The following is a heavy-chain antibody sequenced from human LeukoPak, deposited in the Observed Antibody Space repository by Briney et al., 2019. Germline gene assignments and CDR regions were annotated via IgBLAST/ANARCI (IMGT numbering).Heavy chain of an antibody. CDR3: ARHSGLRSPFDP. V-gene: IGHV4-34*01. CDR1: GGSFSGYY. Sequence: SETLSLTCAVYGGSFSGYYWSWIRQPPGKGLEWIGEINHSGSTNYNPSLKSRVTISVDTSKNQFSLKLSSVTAADTAVYYCARHSGLRSPFDPWGQGALVTVSS. CDR2: INHSGST. J-gene: IGHJ5*02. D-gene: IGHD3-3*01.